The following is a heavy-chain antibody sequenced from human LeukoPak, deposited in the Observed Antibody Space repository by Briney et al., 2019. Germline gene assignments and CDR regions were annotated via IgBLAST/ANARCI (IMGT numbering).Heavy chain of an antibody. D-gene: IGHD6-19*01. CDR1: GFTSSSYW. V-gene: IGHV3-74*01. CDR2: INSDGSST. CDR3: AIDSSGWTTFDY. Sequence: PGGSLRLSCAASGFTSSSYWMHWVRQAPGKGLVWVSRINSDGSSTSYADSVKGRFTISRDNAKNTLYLQMNSLRAEDTAVYYCAIDSSGWTTFDYWGQGTLVTVSS. J-gene: IGHJ4*02.